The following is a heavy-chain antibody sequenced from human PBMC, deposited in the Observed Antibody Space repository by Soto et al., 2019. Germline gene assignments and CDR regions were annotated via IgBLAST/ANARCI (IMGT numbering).Heavy chain of an antibody. CDR1: GRSISSSSYY. D-gene: IGHD2-2*01. V-gene: IGHV4-39*01. CDR2: ISYSGST. J-gene: IGHJ6*02. Sequence: SETLSLTCTVSGRSISSSSYYWGWIRQPPGKGLEWIGSISYSGSTYYNPSLKSRVTMSVDTSKNQFSLKLSSVTAADTAVYYCARLHGYCISTSCYGYYGMDVWGQGTTVT. CDR3: ARLHGYCISTSCYGYYGMDV.